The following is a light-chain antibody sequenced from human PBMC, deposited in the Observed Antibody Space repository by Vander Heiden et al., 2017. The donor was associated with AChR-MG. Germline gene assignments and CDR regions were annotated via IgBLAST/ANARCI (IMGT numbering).Light chain of an antibody. CDR1: QSDSYNS. CDR3: QRYGCSQGYI. V-gene: IGKV3-20*01. Sequence: EIVLTQSPGTLSLSPGERATLSCRASQSDSYNSLVWYQQKPGQAPRLLIYGASSRATGIPDRFSGTGSGTEFTLTVTRMEPEDFAVYYCQRYGCSQGYIYGQGTKLEL. J-gene: IGKJ2*01. CDR2: GAS.